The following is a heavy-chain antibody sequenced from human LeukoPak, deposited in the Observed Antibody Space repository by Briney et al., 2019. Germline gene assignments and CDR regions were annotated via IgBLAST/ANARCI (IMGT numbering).Heavy chain of an antibody. V-gene: IGHV4-61*02. CDR2: IYTSGST. D-gene: IGHD3-10*01. CDR3: ARDRTWFGELSEYYYMDV. Sequence: SETLSLTCTVSGGSISSGSYYWSWIRQPAGKGLEWIGRIYTSGSTNYNPSLKSRVTISVDTSKNQFSLKLSSVTAADTAVYYCARDRTWFGELSEYYYMDVWGKGTAVTVSS. CDR1: GGSISSGSYY. J-gene: IGHJ6*03.